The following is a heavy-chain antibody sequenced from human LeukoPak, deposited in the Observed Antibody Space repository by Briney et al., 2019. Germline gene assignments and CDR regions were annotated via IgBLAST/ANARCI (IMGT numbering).Heavy chain of an antibody. D-gene: IGHD3-9*01. Sequence: GGSLRLSCAASGFTFSSYAMHWVRQAPGKGLEWVAVISHDGSNKYYADSVKGRFTISRDNSKNTLYLQMNSLRAEDTAVYYCARDTYYDILTGYYPPQYWGQGTLVTVSS. CDR2: ISHDGSNK. V-gene: IGHV3-30-3*01. CDR3: ARDTYYDILTGYYPPQY. J-gene: IGHJ4*02. CDR1: GFTFSSYA.